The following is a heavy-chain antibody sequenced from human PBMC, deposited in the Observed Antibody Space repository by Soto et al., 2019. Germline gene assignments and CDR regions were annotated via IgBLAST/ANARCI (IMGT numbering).Heavy chain of an antibody. CDR1: GFTFSSYA. D-gene: IGHD3-22*01. Sequence: PGGSLRLSCAASGFTFSSYAMSWVRQAPGKGLEWVSAISGSGGSTYYADSVKGRFTISRDNSKNTLYLQMNSLRAEDTAVYYCAKGRVGSSMIVVAHTEFDYWGQGTLVTVSS. CDR3: AKGRVGSSMIVVAHTEFDY. V-gene: IGHV3-23*01. J-gene: IGHJ4*02. CDR2: ISGSGGST.